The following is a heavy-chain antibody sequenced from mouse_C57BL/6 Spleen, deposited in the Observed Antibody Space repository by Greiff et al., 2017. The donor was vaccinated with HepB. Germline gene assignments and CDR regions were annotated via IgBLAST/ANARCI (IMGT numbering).Heavy chain of an antibody. CDR2: ISYDGSN. V-gene: IGHV3-6*01. J-gene: IGHJ3*01. Sequence: EVQLQQSGPGLVKPSQSLSLTCSVTGYSITSGYYWNWIRQFPGNKLEWMGYISYDGSNNYNPSLKNRISITRDTSKNQFFLKLNSVTTEDTATYYCARAGELGAWFAYWGQGTLVTVSA. D-gene: IGHD4-1*01. CDR3: ARAGELGAWFAY. CDR1: GYSITSGYY.